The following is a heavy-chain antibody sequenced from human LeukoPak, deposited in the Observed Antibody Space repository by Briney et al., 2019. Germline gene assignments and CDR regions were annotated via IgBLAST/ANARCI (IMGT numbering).Heavy chain of an antibody. CDR3: ARVTAVAGTIDY. CDR1: GYSISSGYY. CDR2: IYHSGST. D-gene: IGHD6-19*01. Sequence: PSETLSLTCTVSGYSISSGYYWGWIRQPPGKGLEWIGSIYHSGSTYYNPSLKSRVTISVDTSKNQSSLKLSSVTAADTAVYYCARVTAVAGTIDYWGQGTLVTVSS. V-gene: IGHV4-38-2*02. J-gene: IGHJ4*02.